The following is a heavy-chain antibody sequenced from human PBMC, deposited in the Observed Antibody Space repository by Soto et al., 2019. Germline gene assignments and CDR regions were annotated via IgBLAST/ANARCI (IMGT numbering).Heavy chain of an antibody. D-gene: IGHD3-10*01. CDR2: FIPIFVSA. CDR1: GGTVSSYA. V-gene: IGHV1-69*01. Sequence: QLHLVQSGAEVKKAGSSVKVSCKASGGTVSSYAITWVRQAPGKGLEWMGVFIPIFVSAHYAPKFQGRIXXTADESXSTAYMELSGLTSEDTAIYYCARDVSSDTTGFRGYDLWGQGTQVTVSS. J-gene: IGHJ4*02. CDR3: ARDVSSDTTGFRGYDL.